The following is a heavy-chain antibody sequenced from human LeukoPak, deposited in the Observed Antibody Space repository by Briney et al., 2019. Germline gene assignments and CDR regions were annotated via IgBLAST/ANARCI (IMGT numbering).Heavy chain of an antibody. J-gene: IGHJ3*01. CDR1: GGSNRTYY. D-gene: IGHD4/OR15-4a*01. V-gene: IGHV4-59*01. CDR2: IFYSGCT. CDR3: ARDRAGDYSAPLGAFDL. Sequence: SDTVALLCTVSGGSNRTYYWSCIRHPPGKGLECIGYIFYSGCTNYDPSLRSRVTISQDTSKNQFSLKLTSVTAADTAVYFCARDRAGDYSAPLGAFDLWGQGTVVTVSS.